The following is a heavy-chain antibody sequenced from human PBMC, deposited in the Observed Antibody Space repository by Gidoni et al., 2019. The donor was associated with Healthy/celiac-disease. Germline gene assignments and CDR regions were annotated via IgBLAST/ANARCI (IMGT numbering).Heavy chain of an antibody. D-gene: IGHD2-21*02. V-gene: IGHV1-8*01. J-gene: IGHJ3*02. CDR3: ARMGDWDFRGDAFDI. CDR2: MNPNRGNT. CDR1: GYTFTSYD. Sequence: QVQLVQSGAEVKKPWASVKVSCKASGYTFTSYDINGVRQAPGQGLEWMGWMNPNRGNTCYAQKFQGRVTMTRNTSISTAYMELSSLRSEDTAVYYCARMGDWDFRGDAFDIWGQGTMVTVSS.